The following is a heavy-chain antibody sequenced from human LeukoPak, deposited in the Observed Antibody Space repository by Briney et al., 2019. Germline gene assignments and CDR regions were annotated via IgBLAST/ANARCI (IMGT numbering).Heavy chain of an antibody. Sequence: PGGSLRLSCVASGFPFSSYWMTWVRQAPGKGLEWVANIKQGGSKKSYVDSVKGRFTISRDNAKNSLYLQMNSLRAEDTAIYYCTRVGYIDEGIDYWGQGTLVTVSS. D-gene: IGHD5-24*01. CDR2: IKQGGSKK. V-gene: IGHV3-7*04. CDR1: GFPFSSYW. J-gene: IGHJ4*02. CDR3: TRVGYIDEGIDY.